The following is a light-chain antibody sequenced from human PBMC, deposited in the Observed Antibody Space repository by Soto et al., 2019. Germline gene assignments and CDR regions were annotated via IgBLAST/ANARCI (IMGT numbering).Light chain of an antibody. J-gene: IGKJ4*01. CDR3: QQSYSVPRT. CDR1: QSISTY. Sequence: DIQMTQSPPSLSASVGDRVTITCRASQSISTYLNWYQQKPGKAPKFLISSTSSLRTGVPARFSAGGSETDFTLTISSLQPEDFGTYYCQQSYSVPRTFGGGTKVEI. CDR2: STS. V-gene: IGKV1-39*01.